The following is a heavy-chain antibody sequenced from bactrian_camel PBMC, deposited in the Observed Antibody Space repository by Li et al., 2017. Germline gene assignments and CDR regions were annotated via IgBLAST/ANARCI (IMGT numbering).Heavy chain of an antibody. CDR1: GSIYGDAC. J-gene: IGHJ6*01. CDR3: AAGLKWCRQGYPTADFRY. Sequence: QVQLVESGGGSVQAGGSLRLSCGASGSIYGDACVGWLRQAPGKEREGVAAIDTDGGATYEDSVKGRFTISRDNARKTVYLQMNSLQPDDTAMYYCAAGLKWCRQGYPTADFRYLGQGTQVTVS. D-gene: IGHD2*01. V-gene: IGHV3S53*01. CDR2: IDTDGGA.